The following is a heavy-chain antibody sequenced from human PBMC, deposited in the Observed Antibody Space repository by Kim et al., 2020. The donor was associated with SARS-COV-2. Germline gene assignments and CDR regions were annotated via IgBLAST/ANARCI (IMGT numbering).Heavy chain of an antibody. Sequence: ASVKVSCKVSGYTLTELSMHWVRQAPGKGLEWMGGFDPEDGETIYAQKFQGRVTMTEDTSTDTAYMELSSLRSEDTAVYYCATGDLPYYYYGMDVWGQGTTVTVSS. CDR1: GYTLTELS. V-gene: IGHV1-24*01. D-gene: IGHD3-3*01. CDR3: ATGDLPYYYYGMDV. J-gene: IGHJ6*02. CDR2: FDPEDGET.